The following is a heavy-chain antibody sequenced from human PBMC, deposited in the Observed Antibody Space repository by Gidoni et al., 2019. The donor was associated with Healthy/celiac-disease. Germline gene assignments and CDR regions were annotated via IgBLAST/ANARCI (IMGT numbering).Heavy chain of an antibody. J-gene: IGHJ4*02. CDR3: ARPKDDFWSGYAPTSRDVSDY. Sequence: QLQLQESGPGLVKPSETLSLNCTVSGGSISSSSYYWGWVRQPPGKGLEWIGSIYYSGSTYYNPSLKSRVTISVDTSKNQFSLKLSSVTAADTAVYYCARPKDDFWSGYAPTSRDVSDYWGQGTLVTVSS. D-gene: IGHD3-3*01. V-gene: IGHV4-39*01. CDR1: GGSISSSSYY. CDR2: IYYSGST.